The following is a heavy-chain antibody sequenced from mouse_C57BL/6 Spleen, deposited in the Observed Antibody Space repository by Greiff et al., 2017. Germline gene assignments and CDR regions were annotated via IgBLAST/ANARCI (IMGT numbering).Heavy chain of an antibody. CDR2: IYPVDGDT. J-gene: IGHJ2*01. Sequence: QVQLQQSGPELVQPGASVKISCKASGYAFSRSWMNWVKQRPGKGLEWIGRIYPVDGDTNSSGKFKGKATLTEDKSDRTAYMQHSSMTCKNSAVYVCARAGKVDYFDDGGQGTTLTVSS. V-gene: IGHV1-82*01. D-gene: IGHD1-3*01. CDR3: ARAGKVDYFDD. CDR1: GYAFSRSW.